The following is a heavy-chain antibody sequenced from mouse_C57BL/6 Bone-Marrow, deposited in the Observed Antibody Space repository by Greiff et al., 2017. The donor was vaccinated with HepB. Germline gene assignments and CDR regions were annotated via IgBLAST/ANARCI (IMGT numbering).Heavy chain of an antibody. CDR2: IDPNSGGT. CDR3: ARSDFGDYDVGYFDY. J-gene: IGHJ2*01. CDR1: GYTFTSYW. V-gene: IGHV1-72*01. Sequence: QVQLQQPGAELVKPGASVKLSCKASGYTFTSYWMHWVKQRPGRGLEWIGRIDPNSGGTKYNEKVKSKATLTVDKPSSTAYMQLSSLTSEDSAVYYCARSDFGDYDVGYFDYWGQGTTLTVSS. D-gene: IGHD2-4*01.